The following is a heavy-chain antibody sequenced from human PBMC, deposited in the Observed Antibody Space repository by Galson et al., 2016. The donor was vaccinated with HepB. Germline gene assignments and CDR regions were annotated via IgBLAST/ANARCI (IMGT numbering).Heavy chain of an antibody. CDR2: VYYTGST. D-gene: IGHD3-10*01. CDR3: ATSYGPANWLDP. CDR1: GGSISSYY. V-gene: IGHV4-59*01. Sequence: SETLSLTCTVSGGSISSYYWSWIRQPPGKGLEWIGYVYYTGSTNYNPSLKSRVTISLDMSKNHFSLKLTAVTAADTAVYYCATSYGPANWLDPWGQGTLVTVSS. J-gene: IGHJ5*02.